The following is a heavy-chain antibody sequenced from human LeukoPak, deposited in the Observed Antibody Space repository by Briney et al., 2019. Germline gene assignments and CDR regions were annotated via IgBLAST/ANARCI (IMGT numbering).Heavy chain of an antibody. J-gene: IGHJ4*02. CDR3: ARDIRMIVVVIGSGFDY. D-gene: IGHD3-22*01. Sequence: GGSLRLSCAASGFTFSSYSMNWARQAPGKGLEWVSYISSSSSTIYYADSVKGRFTISRDNAKNSLYLQMNSLRDEDTAVYYCARDIRMIVVVIGSGFDYWGKGTLVTVSS. V-gene: IGHV3-48*02. CDR1: GFTFSSYS. CDR2: ISSSSSTI.